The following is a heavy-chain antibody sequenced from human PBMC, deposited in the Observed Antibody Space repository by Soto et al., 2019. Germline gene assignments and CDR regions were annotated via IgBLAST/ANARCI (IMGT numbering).Heavy chain of an antibody. V-gene: IGHV1-2*04. D-gene: IGHD3-16*01. CDR1: GYTFTGYY. CDR2: INPNSGGT. J-gene: IGHJ4*02. Sequence: QVQLVQSGAEVKKPGASVKVSCKASGYTFTGYYMHWVRQAPGQGLEWMGWINPNSGGTNYAQKLQGWVTMTRDTSISTAYRELSRLRSDDTAVYYCARGRWGAGDTLGLTDYWGQGTLVTVSS. CDR3: ARGRWGAGDTLGLTDY.